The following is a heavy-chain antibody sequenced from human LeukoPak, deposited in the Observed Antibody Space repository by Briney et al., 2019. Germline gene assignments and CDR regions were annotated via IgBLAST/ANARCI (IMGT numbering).Heavy chain of an antibody. V-gene: IGHV4-34*01. CDR2: INHSGST. CDR3: ARTVASFDY. Sequence: SETLSLTCTVSGGSISSYYWSWIRQPPGKGLEWIGEINHSGSTNYNPSLKSRVTISVDTSKNQFSLKLSSVTAADTAVYYCARTVASFDYWGQGTLVTVSS. CDR1: GGSISSYY. J-gene: IGHJ4*02. D-gene: IGHD6-19*01.